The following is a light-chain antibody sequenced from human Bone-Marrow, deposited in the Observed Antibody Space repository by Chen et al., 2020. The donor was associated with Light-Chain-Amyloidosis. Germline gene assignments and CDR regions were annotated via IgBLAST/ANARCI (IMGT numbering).Light chain of an antibody. J-gene: IGKJ4*01. CDR2: TAS. Sequence: DIQMTQSPSSVSASVGDRVAITCRASQDVSSWLAWYQQRPGKAPKLLISTASSLQSGVPSRFSGSGSGTDFTLTISSPQPEDFATYYCQQTNTFPLSFGRGTRVEIK. V-gene: IGKV1-12*01. CDR1: QDVSSW. CDR3: QQTNTFPLS.